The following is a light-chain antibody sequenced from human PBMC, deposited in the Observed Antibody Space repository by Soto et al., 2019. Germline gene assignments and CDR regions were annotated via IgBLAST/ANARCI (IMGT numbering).Light chain of an antibody. V-gene: IGKV3-20*01. CDR3: QQYGSSGT. CDR1: QSVSNTY. J-gene: IGKJ1*01. Sequence: ENVWTQTPCTLFLSPGESATLSCRASQSVSNTYLAWYQQNPGQAPRLLIYGASNRATGIPDRFSGSGSGTDFTLTISRLEPEEFAVYYCQQYGSSGTFGQGTMVDIK. CDR2: GAS.